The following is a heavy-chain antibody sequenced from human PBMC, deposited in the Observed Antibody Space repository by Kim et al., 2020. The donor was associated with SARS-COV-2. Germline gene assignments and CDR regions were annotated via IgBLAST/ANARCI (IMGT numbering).Heavy chain of an antibody. J-gene: IGHJ4*02. CDR3: ASLSGSYTAY. V-gene: IGHV3-30-3*01. CDR1: GFTFSSYA. CDR2: ISYDGSNK. D-gene: IGHD1-26*01. Sequence: GGSLRLSCAASGFTFSSYAMHWVRQAPGKGLEWVAVISYDGSNKYYADSVKGRFTISRDNSKNTLYLQMNSLRAEDTAVYYCASLSGSYTAYWGQGTLVTVSS.